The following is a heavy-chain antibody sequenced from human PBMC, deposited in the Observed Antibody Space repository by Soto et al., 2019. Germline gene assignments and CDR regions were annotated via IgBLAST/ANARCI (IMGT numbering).Heavy chain of an antibody. Sequence: LSLTCTVSGASIRSTDYYWSWTRQAPGKGLEWIGYVYYTGSTYYNPSLMSRLTISVDTSKNQFSLKLTSVTAAETAVYYCVRTARQGAVAPHWFDRWGQGTQVTVSS. D-gene: IGHD2-21*02. J-gene: IGHJ5*02. CDR3: VRTARQGAVAPHWFDR. CDR1: GASIRSTDYY. CDR2: VYYTGST. V-gene: IGHV4-30-4*01.